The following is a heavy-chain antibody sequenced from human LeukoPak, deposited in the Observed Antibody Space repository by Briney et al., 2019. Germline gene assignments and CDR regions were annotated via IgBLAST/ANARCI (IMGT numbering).Heavy chain of an antibody. J-gene: IGHJ3*02. CDR1: GFTFDNYG. CDR2: ISWNSGSI. D-gene: IGHD4-23*01. V-gene: IGHV3-9*01. CDR3: AREYGNSAGAFDI. Sequence: PGGSLRLSCAASGFTFDNYGMHWVRQAPGKGLEWVSVISWNSGSIGYADSVKGRFTISRVNANNSLFLQMNSLRTDDRSLFDCAREYGNSAGAFDIWGQRTMVTVSS.